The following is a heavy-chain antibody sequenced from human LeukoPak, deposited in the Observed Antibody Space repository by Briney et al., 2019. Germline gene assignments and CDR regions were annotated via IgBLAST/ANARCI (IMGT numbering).Heavy chain of an antibody. CDR1: GFTFSNYG. CDR3: AKMVSGDSGSYY. Sequence: PGGSLRLSCAASGFTFSNYGMHWVRQAPGKGLEWVAVISYDGSNKYYADSVKGRFTISRDNSKNTLYLQMNSLRAEDTAVYYCAKMVSGDSGSYYWGQGTLVTVSS. J-gene: IGHJ4*02. CDR2: ISYDGSNK. D-gene: IGHD1-26*01. V-gene: IGHV3-30*18.